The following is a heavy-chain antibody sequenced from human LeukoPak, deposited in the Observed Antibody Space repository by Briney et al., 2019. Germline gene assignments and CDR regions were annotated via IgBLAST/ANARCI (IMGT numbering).Heavy chain of an antibody. Sequence: IIPIFGTANYAQKFQGRVTITTDESTSTAYMELSSLRSEDTAVFYCARGLLRFSWLDFDYWGQGTLVTVSS. V-gene: IGHV1-69*05. J-gene: IGHJ4*02. D-gene: IGHD3-3*01. CDR2: IIPIFGTA. CDR3: ARGLLRFSWLDFDY.